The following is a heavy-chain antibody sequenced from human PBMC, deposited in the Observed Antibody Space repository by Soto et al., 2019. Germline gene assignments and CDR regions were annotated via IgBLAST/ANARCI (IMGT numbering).Heavy chain of an antibody. CDR3: AKRGILTGYYYYFDY. CDR2: ISGSGGST. J-gene: IGHJ4*02. D-gene: IGHD3-9*01. V-gene: IGHV3-23*01. CDR1: GFTFSSYA. Sequence: GGSLRLSCAASGFTFSSYAMSWVRQAPGKGLEWVSAISGSGGSTYYADSVKGRFTISRDNSKNTLYLQMNSLRAEDTAVYYCAKRGILTGYYYYFDYWGQGTLVTVSS.